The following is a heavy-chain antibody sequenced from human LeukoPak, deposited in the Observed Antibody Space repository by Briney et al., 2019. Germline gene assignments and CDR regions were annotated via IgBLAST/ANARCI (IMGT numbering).Heavy chain of an antibody. CDR2: IISRTSDI. Sequence: PGGSLRLSCAASGFAFSTYSMNWVRQAPGKGLEWVSSIISRTSDIHYADSVRGRFTISRDNAENSLYLQMNSLRAEDTAVYYCARDFRVNGDFHAFDYWGQGTLVTVSS. V-gene: IGHV3-21*01. CDR1: GFAFSTYS. J-gene: IGHJ4*02. D-gene: IGHD4-17*01. CDR3: ARDFRVNGDFHAFDY.